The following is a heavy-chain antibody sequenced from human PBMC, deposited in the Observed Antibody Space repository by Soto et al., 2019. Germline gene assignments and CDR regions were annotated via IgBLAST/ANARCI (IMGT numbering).Heavy chain of an antibody. CDR1: GYTFTSYA. Sequence: ASVKVSCKASGYTFTSYAMHWVRQAPGQRLEWMGWINAGNGNTKYSQKFQGRVTITRDTSASTAYMELSSLRSEDTAVYYCARIAGPQESLYYYYMDVWGKGTTVTVSS. CDR3: ARIAGPQESLYYYYMDV. V-gene: IGHV1-3*01. J-gene: IGHJ6*03. CDR2: INAGNGNT.